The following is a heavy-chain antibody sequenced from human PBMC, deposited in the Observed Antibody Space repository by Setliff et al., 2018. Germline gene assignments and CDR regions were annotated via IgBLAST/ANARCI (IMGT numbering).Heavy chain of an antibody. J-gene: IGHJ5*02. D-gene: IGHD3-3*01. V-gene: IGHV1-24*01. CDR3: ASPFPHGWSGYYGVGWFDP. Sequence: ASVKVSCKVSGYTVTELSMHWVRQAPGKGLEWMGGFDPEDGETIYAQKFQGRVTMTEDTSTDTAYMELSSLRSEDTAVYYCASPFPHGWSGYYGVGWFDPWGQGTLVTVSS. CDR1: GYTVTELS. CDR2: FDPEDGET.